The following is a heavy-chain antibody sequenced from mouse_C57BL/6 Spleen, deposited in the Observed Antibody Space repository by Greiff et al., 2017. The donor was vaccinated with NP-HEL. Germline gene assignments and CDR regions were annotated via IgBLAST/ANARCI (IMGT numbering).Heavy chain of an antibody. D-gene: IGHD2-1*01. CDR2: ISSGGDYI. Sequence: EVKVVESGEGLVKPGGSLKLSCAASGFTFSSYAMSWVRQTPEKRLEWVAYISSGGDYIYYADTVKGRFTISRDNARNTLYLQMSSLKSEDTAMYYCKRFLLGDAMDYWGQGTSVTVSS. CDR1: GFTFSSYA. CDR3: KRFLLGDAMDY. J-gene: IGHJ4*01. V-gene: IGHV5-9-1*02.